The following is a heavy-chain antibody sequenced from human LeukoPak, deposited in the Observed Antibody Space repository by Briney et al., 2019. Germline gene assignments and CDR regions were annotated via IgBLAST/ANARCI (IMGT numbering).Heavy chain of an antibody. J-gene: IGHJ3*02. CDR2: IYYSGST. CDR1: GGSISSYY. D-gene: IGHD6-13*01. Sequence: SETLSLTCTVSGGSISSYYWSWIRQPPGKGLEWIGYIYYSGSTNYNPSLKSRVTISVDTSKNQFSLKLSSVTAADTAVYYCARGSHKKIAAGTFDIWGQGTMVTVSS. CDR3: ARGSHKKIAAGTFDI. V-gene: IGHV4-59*01.